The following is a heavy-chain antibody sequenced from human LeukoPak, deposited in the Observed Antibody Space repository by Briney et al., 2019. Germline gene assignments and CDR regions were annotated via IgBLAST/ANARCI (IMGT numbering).Heavy chain of an antibody. CDR3: AGDSFSGYTYGYTYYYMEV. CDR1: GDSISSGNFY. CDR2: VYTSGIT. V-gene: IGHV4-61*02. Sequence: SETLSLTCTVSGDSISSGNFYWSWIRQPAGKGLEWIGRVYTSGITNYNPSLKSRVSISLETSKNQLSLRLNSVTAADTAVYYCAGDSFSGYTYGYTYYYMEVWGKGTTITVSS. J-gene: IGHJ6*03. D-gene: IGHD5-18*01.